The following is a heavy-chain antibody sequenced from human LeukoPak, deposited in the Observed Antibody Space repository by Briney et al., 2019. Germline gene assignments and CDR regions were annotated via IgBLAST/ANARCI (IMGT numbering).Heavy chain of an antibody. V-gene: IGHV4-39*07. CDR2: IYYNVFSSGTT. CDR3: AREPTGDKTFDY. J-gene: IGHJ4*02. Sequence: SEPLSLTCTVSGGSISGCSYYWGWIRQPPGKGLEWIGTIYYNVFSSGTTYYNPSLKSRVTISVDTSKNQFSLRLSSVTAADTAVYYCAREPTGDKTFDYWGQGTLVTVSS. D-gene: IGHD7-27*01. CDR1: GGSISGCSYY.